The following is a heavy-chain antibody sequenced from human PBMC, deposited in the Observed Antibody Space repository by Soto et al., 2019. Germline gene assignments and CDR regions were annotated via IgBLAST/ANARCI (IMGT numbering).Heavy chain of an antibody. CDR1: GYTFSSYG. Sequence: QVQLVQSGAEVKKPGASVKVSCKASGYTFSSYGFSWVRQAPGQGLEWMGWISAHNGNTNYPQKFQGGVNMTTDASTKKGHKELRNLRSGDTGVFYCAGAGIAGWMPQYHLGQGTPVTVS. CDR2: ISAHNGNT. CDR3: AGAGIAGWMPQYH. J-gene: IGHJ4*02. V-gene: IGHV1-18*04. D-gene: IGHD6-13*01.